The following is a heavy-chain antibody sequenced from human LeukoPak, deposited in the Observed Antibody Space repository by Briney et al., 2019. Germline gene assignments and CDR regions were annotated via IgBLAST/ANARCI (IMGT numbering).Heavy chain of an antibody. Sequence: GGSLRLSCAASGFTFSSYAMSWVRQAPGKGLEWVSAISGSGGSTYYADSVKGRFTISRDNSKNTLYLQMNSLRAEDTAVYYCAKDSSRNGSTNPVSPDNWFDPWGQGTLVTVSS. CDR1: GFTFSSYA. CDR3: AKDSSRNGSTNPVSPDNWFDP. CDR2: ISGSGGST. V-gene: IGHV3-23*01. J-gene: IGHJ5*02. D-gene: IGHD1-1*01.